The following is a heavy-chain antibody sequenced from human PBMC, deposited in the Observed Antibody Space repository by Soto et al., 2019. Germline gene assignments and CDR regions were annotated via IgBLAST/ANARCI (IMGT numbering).Heavy chain of an antibody. CDR3: AHRRGAFDI. CDR2: IYWNDDK. J-gene: IGHJ3*02. V-gene: IGHV2-5*01. CDR1: GFSLSTSGVG. Sequence: SGPTLVNPTQTLTLTCTFSGFSLSTSGVGVGWIRQPPGKALECLALIYWNDDKRYSPPLHNRLTITKDTAKNQVVLTMTDMDPVDTGTYYCAHRRGAFDIWGQGTMVTVSS.